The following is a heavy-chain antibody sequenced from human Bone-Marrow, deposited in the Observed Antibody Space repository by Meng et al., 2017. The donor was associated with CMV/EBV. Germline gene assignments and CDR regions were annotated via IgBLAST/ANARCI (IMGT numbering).Heavy chain of an antibody. CDR2: ISSSGSTI. V-gene: IGHV3-11*04. D-gene: IGHD1-26*01. CDR1: GFTFSDYY. CDR3: ASLVGENHHDAFDI. Sequence: GESLKISCAASGFTFSDYYMSWIRQAPGKGLEWVSYISSSGSTIYHADSVKGRFTISRDNAKNSLYLQMNSLRAEDTAVYYCASLVGENHHDAFDIWGQGTMVTVSS. J-gene: IGHJ3*02.